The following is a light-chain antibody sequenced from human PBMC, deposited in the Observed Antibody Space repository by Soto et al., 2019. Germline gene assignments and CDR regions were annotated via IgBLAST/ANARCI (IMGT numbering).Light chain of an antibody. CDR3: QHYTNYPYA. CDR1: QNIVTW. Sequence: DIQMTQSPSTLSASVGDTVTITCRASQNIVTWLAWYQQKPGKAPKVLIYKTSNLESGVPSRFSGSGFGTQFTLTISSLQPDDFATYYCQHYTNYPYAFGQGTKLEIK. CDR2: KTS. V-gene: IGKV1-5*03. J-gene: IGKJ2*01.